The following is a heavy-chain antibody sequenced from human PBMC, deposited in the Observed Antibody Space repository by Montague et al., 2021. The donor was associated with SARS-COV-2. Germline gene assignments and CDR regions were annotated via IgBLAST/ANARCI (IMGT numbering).Heavy chain of an antibody. Sequence: TLSLTCTVSRGSINSGGYFWAWIRQHPGKGLEWIGHIYWSGSTRDNPSLMGRVSFSVGTSKNQFSLQLTSVTAADTAVYYCARGVSLGDHLDYWGQGALVTVS. CDR3: ARGVSLGDHLDY. CDR1: RGSINSGGYF. CDR2: IYWSGST. V-gene: IGHV4-31*03. D-gene: IGHD4-17*01. J-gene: IGHJ4*02.